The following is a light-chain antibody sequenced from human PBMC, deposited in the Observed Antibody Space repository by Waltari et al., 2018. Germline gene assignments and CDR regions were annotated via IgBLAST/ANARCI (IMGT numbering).Light chain of an antibody. CDR1: QTIGSN. V-gene: IGKV3-15*01. J-gene: IGKJ1*01. CDR2: GAS. CDR3: HQYNSWPQT. Sequence: EIVMTQSPPTLSVSPGERATLSCRASQTIGSNLAWYQQNPGQAPLLLIYGASTMATGVPARFSGSQSGTDFTLTISSLQSEDFAVYYCHQYNSWPQTFGQGTKVEVK.